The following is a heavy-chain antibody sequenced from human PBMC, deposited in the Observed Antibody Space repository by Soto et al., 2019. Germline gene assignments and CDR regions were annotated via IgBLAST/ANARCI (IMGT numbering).Heavy chain of an antibody. V-gene: IGHV3-74*01. CDR1: GFTFSSYW. Sequence: EVQLVESGGGLVQPGGSLRLSCAASGFTFSSYWMHWVRQAPGKGLVWVSRINSDGTITTYADSVKGRFTISRDNAKNRRHLHMNSLRPEDTAMYYCAKDIGRAATRGWGQGTLVTVPA. J-gene: IGHJ4*02. CDR2: INSDGTIT. CDR3: AKDIGRAATRG. D-gene: IGHD2-15*01.